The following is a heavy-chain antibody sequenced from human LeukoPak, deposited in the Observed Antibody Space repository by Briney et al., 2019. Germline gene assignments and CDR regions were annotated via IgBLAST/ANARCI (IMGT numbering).Heavy chain of an antibody. V-gene: IGHV3-74*01. CDR2: INEDGSST. J-gene: IGHJ4*02. Sequence: GGSLRPSCAASGYTFSTYWMHRVRQGPGKGLVWVSRINEDGSSTSYAESVRGRFTISRDNAKNTLYLQMNSLRAEDTAVYYCTRDTFGARDSWGQGTLITVSS. CDR3: TRDTFGARDS. D-gene: IGHD3-10*01. CDR1: GYTFSTYW.